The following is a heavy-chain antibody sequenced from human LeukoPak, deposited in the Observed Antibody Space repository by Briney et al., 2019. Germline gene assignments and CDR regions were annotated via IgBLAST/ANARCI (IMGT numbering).Heavy chain of an antibody. D-gene: IGHD2-21*02. CDR3: AREEGAYCGGDCPEGYYMDV. CDR2: IIPIFGTA. Sequence: GASVKVSCKASGYTFTSYGISWVRQAPGQGLEWMGGIIPIFGTANYAQKFQGRVTITADKSTSTAYMELSSLRSEDTAVYYCAREEGAYCGGDCPEGYYMDVWGKGTTVTVSS. CDR1: GYTFTSYG. J-gene: IGHJ6*03. V-gene: IGHV1-69*06.